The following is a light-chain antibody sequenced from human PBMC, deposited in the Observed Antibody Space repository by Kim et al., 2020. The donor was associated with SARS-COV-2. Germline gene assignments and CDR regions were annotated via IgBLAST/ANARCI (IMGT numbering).Light chain of an antibody. CDR2: EVN. CDR1: SSDVGTYAR. J-gene: IGLJ1*01. Sequence: GPSVTVSCTGTSSDVGTYARVSWYQQPPGTAPKLMIYEVNDRPSGVPDRFSGSKSGNTASLTISGLQPEDEADYYCSSYTSSNTYVFGTGTKVTVL. V-gene: IGLV2-18*02. CDR3: SSYTSSNTYV.